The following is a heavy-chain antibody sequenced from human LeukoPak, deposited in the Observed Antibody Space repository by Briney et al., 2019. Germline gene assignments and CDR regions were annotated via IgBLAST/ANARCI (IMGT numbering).Heavy chain of an antibody. J-gene: IGHJ4*02. V-gene: IGHV3-66*01. Sequence: GGSLRLSCAASGFTVRSTYMSWVRQAPGKGLEWVSIIYAGGSAYYADSVNGRFTISRDNSKNTLYLQMNSLRVEDTAVYYCATGRWLRLFDYWGQGTLVTVSS. CDR3: ATGRWLRLFDY. CDR1: GFTVRSTY. CDR2: IYAGGSA. D-gene: IGHD5-24*01.